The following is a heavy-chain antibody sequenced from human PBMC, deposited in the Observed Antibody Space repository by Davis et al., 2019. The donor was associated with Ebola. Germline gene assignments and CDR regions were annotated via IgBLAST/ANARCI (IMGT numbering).Heavy chain of an antibody. V-gene: IGHV3-48*02. CDR2: ISSSSSTI. Sequence: PGGSLRLSCAASGFTFTRYSMNWVRQAPGKGLEWVSYISSSSSTIYYADSVKGRFTISRDNAKNSLYLQMNSLRDEDTAVYFCARAGVNPYDSSGYYYDYWGQGTLVTVSS. CDR3: ARAGVNPYDSSGYYYDY. J-gene: IGHJ4*02. D-gene: IGHD3-22*01. CDR1: GFTFTRYS.